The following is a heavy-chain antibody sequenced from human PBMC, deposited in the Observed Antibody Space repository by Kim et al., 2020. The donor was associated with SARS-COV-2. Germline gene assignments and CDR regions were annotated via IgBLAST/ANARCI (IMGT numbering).Heavy chain of an antibody. V-gene: IGHV3-53*01. CDR3: ARYNWNDDPNYYYYYGMDV. Sequence: GGSLRLSCAASGFTVSSNYMSWVRQAPGKGLEWVSVVYSGGSTYYADSVKGRFTISRDNSKNTLYLQMNSLRAEDTAVYYCARYNWNDDPNYYYYYGMDV. D-gene: IGHD1-20*01. J-gene: IGHJ6*01. CDR2: VYSGGST. CDR1: GFTVSSNY.